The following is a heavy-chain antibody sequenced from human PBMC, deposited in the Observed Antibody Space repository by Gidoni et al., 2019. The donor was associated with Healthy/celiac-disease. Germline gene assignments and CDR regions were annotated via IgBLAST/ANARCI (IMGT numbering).Heavy chain of an antibody. CDR1: GFTFSSYG. D-gene: IGHD1-20*01. CDR2: ISYDGSNK. J-gene: IGHJ3*02. V-gene: IGHV3-30*18. CDR3: AKETRYNWNPAAFDI. Sequence: QVQLVESGGGVVQPGRSLRLSCAASGFTFSSYGMHWVRQAPGQGLEWVAVISYDGSNKYYADSVKGRFTISRDNSKNTLYLQMNSLRAEDTAVYYCAKETRYNWNPAAFDIWGQGTMVTVSS.